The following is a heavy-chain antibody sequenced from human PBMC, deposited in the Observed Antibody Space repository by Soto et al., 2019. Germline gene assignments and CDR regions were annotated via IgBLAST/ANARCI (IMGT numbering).Heavy chain of an antibody. CDR3: ARGSTHRGADALDV. V-gene: IGHV4-30-4*01. Sequence: TLSLTCTVSGGSFSSSAFYWSWIRQPPGKGLEWIGYIYNSGSTDYNPSLKSRLTISVDTSKNQFSLKLGSVTAADTAIYYCARGSTHRGADALDVWGQGTMVTVSS. CDR2: IYNSGST. CDR1: GGSFSSSAFY. J-gene: IGHJ3*01. D-gene: IGHD3-10*01.